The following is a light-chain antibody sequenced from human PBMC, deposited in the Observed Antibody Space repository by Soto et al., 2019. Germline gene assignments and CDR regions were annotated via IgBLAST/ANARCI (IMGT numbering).Light chain of an antibody. CDR3: QQSFGTPPT. Sequence: DIQMTQSPSSLSASVGDRVTITCRASQTISRFLNWYQWKPGKAPKFLIHDASNLQSGVPTRFSGSGSGTDFTLTISSLQPEDFATYYCQQSFGTPPTFGQGTKLEIK. V-gene: IGKV1-39*01. CDR2: DAS. CDR1: QTISRF. J-gene: IGKJ2*01.